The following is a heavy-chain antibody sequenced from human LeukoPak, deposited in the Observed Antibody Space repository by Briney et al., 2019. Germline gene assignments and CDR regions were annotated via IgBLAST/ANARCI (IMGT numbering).Heavy chain of an antibody. CDR3: ARHDCDSSRCSVNWFDP. CDR1: GGSISPYY. CDR2: ILYSGTTT. J-gene: IGHJ5*02. D-gene: IGHD2/OR15-2a*01. Sequence: PSETLSLTCTVSGGSISPYYWSWIRQTPGKGLEWIGYILYSGTTTNYNPSLKSRVTISVDTSKNQFSLKLSSVTAADTAVYYCARHDCDSSRCSVNWFDPWGQGTLVTVSS. V-gene: IGHV4-59*01.